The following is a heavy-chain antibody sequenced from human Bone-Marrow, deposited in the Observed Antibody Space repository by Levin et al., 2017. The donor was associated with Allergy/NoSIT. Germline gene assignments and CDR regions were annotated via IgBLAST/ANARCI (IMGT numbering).Heavy chain of an antibody. V-gene: IGHV3-21*01. Sequence: GESLKISCAASGFTFSDYTMNWVRQAPGKGLEWVSSISSSSTYIYYADSVKGRFTISRDNAKNSLYLQMNSLRAEDTAVYFCARDFYLGYCSGGSCYYIDHWGQGTLVTVSS. CDR1: GFTFSDYT. CDR3: ARDFYLGYCSGGSCYYIDH. J-gene: IGHJ4*02. D-gene: IGHD2-15*01. CDR2: ISSSSTYI.